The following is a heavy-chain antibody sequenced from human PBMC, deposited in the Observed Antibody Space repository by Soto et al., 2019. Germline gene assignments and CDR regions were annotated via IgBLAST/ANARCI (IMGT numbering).Heavy chain of an antibody. V-gene: IGHV5-51*01. Sequence: EVQLVQSGAEVKQPGESLKISCKASGFGSRYRFTDRWIGWVRRVAGKGLEWMGIIYPDDSDTVYSPSFEGQVTMSVDKSINTAYLEWSSLQASDTATYYCARHKDGTLSGMDVWGQGTTVTVSS. CDR2: IYPDDSDT. CDR1: GFGSRYRFTDRW. J-gene: IGHJ6*02. D-gene: IGHD1-26*01. CDR3: ARHKDGTLSGMDV.